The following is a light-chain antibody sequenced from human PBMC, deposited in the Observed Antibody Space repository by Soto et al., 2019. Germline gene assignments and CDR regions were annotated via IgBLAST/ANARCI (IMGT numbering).Light chain of an antibody. CDR3: SLFYSGGFV. CDR2: DTS. J-gene: IGLJ3*02. Sequence: QAVVTQEHSLTVSPGGTVTLTCGSSTGAVTSGHYPYWFQQKPGQAPKTLISDTSNKHSWTPARFSGSLLGGQAALTLSSVQPEDEADYYCSLFYSGGFVFGGGTKVTVL. CDR1: TGAVTSGHY. V-gene: IGLV7-46*01.